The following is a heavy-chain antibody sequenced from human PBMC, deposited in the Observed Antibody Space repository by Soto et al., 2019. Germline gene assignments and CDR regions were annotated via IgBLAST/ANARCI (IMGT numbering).Heavy chain of an antibody. CDR3: AREKFDP. V-gene: IGHV3-30-3*01. CDR1: GFTFSSYA. J-gene: IGHJ5*02. Sequence: QVQLVESGGGVVQPGRSLRLSCAASGFTFSSYAMHWVRQAPGKGLEWVAVISYDGSNKYYTDSVKGRFTISRDNSKITVYLQMNSQRAADTAVYYCAREKFDPWGQGTLVTVSS. CDR2: ISYDGSNK.